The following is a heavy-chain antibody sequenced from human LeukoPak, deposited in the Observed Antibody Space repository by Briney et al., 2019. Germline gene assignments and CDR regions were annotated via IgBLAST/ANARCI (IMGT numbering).Heavy chain of an antibody. V-gene: IGHV3-23*01. CDR2: ISGSGGST. J-gene: IGHJ4*02. CDR1: GFTFSSYA. D-gene: IGHD6-13*01. Sequence: PGGSLRLSCAASGFTFSSYAMSWVRQAPGKGLEWGSAISGSGGSTYYADSVKGRFTIFRDNSKNTLYLQMNSLRAEDTAVYYCAKDALAAAGIYYFDYWGQGTLVTVSS. CDR3: AKDALAAAGIYYFDY.